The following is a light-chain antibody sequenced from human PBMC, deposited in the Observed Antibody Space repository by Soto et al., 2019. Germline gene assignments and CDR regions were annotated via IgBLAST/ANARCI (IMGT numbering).Light chain of an antibody. Sequence: DIQMTQSPSSVSASVGDRVTITCRASQGISSWLGWYQQKPGKAPKLLIYAASSLQSGGPSRFIGSASGTDFPLTISSLQPEDFATYYCQQANSFHPTFGQGTKVEIK. V-gene: IGKV1-12*01. J-gene: IGKJ1*01. CDR1: QGISSW. CDR2: AAS. CDR3: QQANSFHPT.